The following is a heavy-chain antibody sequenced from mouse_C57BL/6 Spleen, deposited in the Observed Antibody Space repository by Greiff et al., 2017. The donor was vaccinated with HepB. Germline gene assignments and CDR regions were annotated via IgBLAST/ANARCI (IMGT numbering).Heavy chain of an antibody. CDR1: GYSFTSYY. D-gene: IGHD1-1*02. V-gene: IGHV1-66*01. Sequence: VKLMESGPELVKPGASVKISCKASGYSFTSYYIHWVKQRPGQGLEWIGWIYPGSGNTKYNEKFKGKATLTADTSSSTAYMQLSSLTSEDSAVYYCARTGSERYFDVWGTGTTVTVSS. CDR3: ARTGSERYFDV. J-gene: IGHJ1*03. CDR2: IYPGSGNT.